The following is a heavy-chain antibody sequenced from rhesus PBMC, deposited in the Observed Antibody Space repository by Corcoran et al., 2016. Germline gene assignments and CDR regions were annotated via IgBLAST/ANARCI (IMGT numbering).Heavy chain of an antibody. CDR1: GGSTSDSYF. V-gene: IGHV4-106*01. D-gene: IGHD2-33*01. Sequence: QVQLQESGPGLVKPSETLSLICAVSGGSTSDSYFWSWVRQPPGKGLEWIGYIYGGGGATSYNTSLKNRVTISRDTSKNHLSLKLTSVTAADTAVYYCWLDQFDIWGAGVLVTVSS. J-gene: IGHJ5-1*01. CDR2: IYGGGGAT. CDR3: WLDQFDI.